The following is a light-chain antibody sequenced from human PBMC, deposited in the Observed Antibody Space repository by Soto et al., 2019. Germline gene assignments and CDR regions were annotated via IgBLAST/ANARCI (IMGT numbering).Light chain of an antibody. CDR1: QSVGNS. Sequence: EIVLTQSPATLSLSPGESASLSCRASQSVGNSLAWYQHKPGQAPRLLIYDVSNRATGIPARFSGSGSGTDFTLTISSLEPEDFAVYYCQQCVIWPLFTFGPGTKVDIK. CDR3: QQCVIWPLFT. J-gene: IGKJ3*01. V-gene: IGKV3-11*01. CDR2: DVS.